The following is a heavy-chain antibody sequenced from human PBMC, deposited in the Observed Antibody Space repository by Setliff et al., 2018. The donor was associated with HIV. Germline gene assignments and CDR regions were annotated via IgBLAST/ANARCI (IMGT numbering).Heavy chain of an antibody. D-gene: IGHD1-1*01. Sequence: SETLSLTCAVYGGSFSGYYWSWIRQSPGLGLEWIGDITQSGSTTYNPSLKSRVIISVDPSKNQFSLKMFSVTAADTAVYFCARTRALQSDNWNPFDGWGQGTVVTVSS. CDR3: ARTRALQSDNWNPFDG. J-gene: IGHJ4*02. CDR2: ITQSGST. V-gene: IGHV4-34*01. CDR1: GGSFSGYY.